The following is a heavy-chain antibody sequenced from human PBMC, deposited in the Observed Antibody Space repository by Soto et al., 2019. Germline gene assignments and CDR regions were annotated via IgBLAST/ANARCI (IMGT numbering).Heavy chain of an antibody. V-gene: IGHV3-7*01. CDR1: GFTFSNYR. Sequence: EVQLVESGGGLVQPGGSLRLSCAASGFTFSNYRMSWVRQAPGGGLEWVANIKLDGSEEYNVGSVKGRFTISRDNAKNSLYLQMNSLRGEDTAVYYCARDRYCGGGNCYYRGVDYWGQGTLVTVSS. D-gene: IGHD2-15*01. J-gene: IGHJ4*02. CDR2: IKLDGSEE. CDR3: ARDRYCGGGNCYYRGVDY.